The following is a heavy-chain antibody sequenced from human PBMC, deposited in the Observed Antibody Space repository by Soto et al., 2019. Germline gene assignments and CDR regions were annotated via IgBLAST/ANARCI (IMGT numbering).Heavy chain of an antibody. CDR1: GFTFNKYG. CDR3: ARDIHDYGDYGGSDY. V-gene: IGHV3-33*01. D-gene: IGHD4-17*01. Sequence: GGSLRLSCAASGFTFNKYGMHWVRQAPGKGLEWVAIVTFDGSNKYYADSVRGRFTVSRDNSKNTVYLQMNSLRAEDTAVYYCARDIHDYGDYGGSDYWGQGTLVTVSS. J-gene: IGHJ4*02. CDR2: VTFDGSNK.